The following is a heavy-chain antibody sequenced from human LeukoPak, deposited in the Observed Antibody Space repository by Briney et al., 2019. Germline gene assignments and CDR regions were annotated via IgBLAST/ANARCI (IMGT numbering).Heavy chain of an antibody. D-gene: IGHD3-22*01. V-gene: IGHV4-30-2*01. CDR3: ARGSYDSSGYYYPPRGAFDI. CDR1: GGSISSGGYS. J-gene: IGHJ3*02. Sequence: SQTLSLTCAVSGGSISSGGYSWSWIRQPPGKGLEWIGYIYHSGSTYYNPFLKSRVTISVDRSKNQFSLKLSSVTAADTAVYYCARGSYDSSGYYYPPRGAFDIWGQGTMVTVSS. CDR2: IYHSGST.